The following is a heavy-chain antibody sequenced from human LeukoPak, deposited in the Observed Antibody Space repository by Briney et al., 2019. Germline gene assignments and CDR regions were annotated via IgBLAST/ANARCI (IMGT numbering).Heavy chain of an antibody. CDR2: IWYDGSDK. CDR3: ARGQYSPDY. D-gene: IGHD2-15*01. V-gene: IGHV3-33*01. CDR1: GFTLSGYG. J-gene: IGHJ4*02. Sequence: GGSLRLSCAASGFTLSGYGMHWVRPAPGKGLEWVALIWYDGSDKYYTDSVKGRFTISRDNSKNTLYLQMNSLRAEDTAVYYCARGQYSPDYWGQGTLVTVSS.